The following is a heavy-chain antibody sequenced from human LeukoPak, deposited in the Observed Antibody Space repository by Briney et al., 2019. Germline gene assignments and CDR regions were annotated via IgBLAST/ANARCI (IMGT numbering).Heavy chain of an antibody. D-gene: IGHD3-22*01. J-gene: IGHJ4*02. CDR1: GDSVSRSSYY. CDR3: ASRSLFYDSSGYYW. V-gene: IGHV4-39*01. Sequence: PSETLSLTCTVSGDSVSRSSYYWGWIRQPPGKGLEGIGSIYYSGSTYHNPSLKSRVTISVDTSKNQFSLKMRSVTAADTAVYYCASRSLFYDSSGYYWWGQGTLVTVSS. CDR2: IYYSGST.